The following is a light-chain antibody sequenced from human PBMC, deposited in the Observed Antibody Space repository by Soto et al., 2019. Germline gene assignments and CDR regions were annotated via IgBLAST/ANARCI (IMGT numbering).Light chain of an antibody. J-gene: IGLJ2*01. CDR3: QVWDSSSDHVV. CDR1: NIGSKS. CDR2: YDS. Sequence: SSELTQPPSVSVAPGKTARITCGGNNIGSKSVHWHQQKPGQAPVLVIYYDSDRPSGIPERFSGSNSGNTATLTISRVEAGDEADYYCQVWDSSSDHVVFGGGTKLTGL. V-gene: IGLV3-21*04.